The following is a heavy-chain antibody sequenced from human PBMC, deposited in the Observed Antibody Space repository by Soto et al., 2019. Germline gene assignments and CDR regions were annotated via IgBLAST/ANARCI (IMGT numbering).Heavy chain of an antibody. V-gene: IGHV3-72*01. CDR3: NVYIGATGSF. J-gene: IGHJ4*02. D-gene: IGHD5-12*01. CDR2: SLDKPNSYTT. Sequence: EVQVVESGGGLVQPGGSLRLYCAASGFTFSDYIMDWVRQAPGKGLEWLGRSLDKPNSYTTQYAASMKGRFTISRDDSKNSVYLQMKSLETEDTATYYCNVYIGATGSFWGQGILVTVSP. CDR1: GFTFSDYI.